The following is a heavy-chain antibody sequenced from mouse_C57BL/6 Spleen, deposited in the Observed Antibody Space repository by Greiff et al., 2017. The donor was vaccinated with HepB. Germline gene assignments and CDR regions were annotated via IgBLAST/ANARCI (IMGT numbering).Heavy chain of an antibody. CDR2: IYWDDDK. D-gene: IGHD1-1*01. V-gene: IGHV8-12*01. Sequence: QVQLKESGPGILQSSQTLSLTCSFSGFSLSTSGMGVSWIRQPSGKGLEWLAHIYWDDDKRYNPSLKSRLTISKDTSRNKIFLKITSVDTADTATYYCAHYGGSSYGYFDVWGKGTTVTVSS. CDR3: AHYGGSSYGYFDV. J-gene: IGHJ1*03. CDR1: GFSLSTSGMG.